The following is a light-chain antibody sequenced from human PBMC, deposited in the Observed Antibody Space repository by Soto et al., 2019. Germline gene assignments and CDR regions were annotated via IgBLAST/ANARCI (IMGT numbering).Light chain of an antibody. V-gene: IGKV3-20*01. CDR3: QHYGTSPPMYT. CDR2: RAS. CDR1: QSVTSGY. Sequence: EIVLTQSPGTLSLSPGERATLSCRASQSVTSGYLGWYQQKPGQAPRLLISRASSRATGISDRFSGRGSGTDFTLTISRLEPEDCAVYYCQHYGTSPPMYTFGQGTKVEIK. J-gene: IGKJ2*01.